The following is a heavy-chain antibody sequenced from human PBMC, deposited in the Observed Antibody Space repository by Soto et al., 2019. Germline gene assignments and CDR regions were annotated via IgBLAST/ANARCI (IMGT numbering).Heavy chain of an antibody. CDR2: IIPIFGTA. V-gene: IGHV1-69*12. Sequence: QVQLVQSGAEVKKPGSSVKVSCKASGGTFSSYAISWVRQAPGQGLEWMGGIIPIFGTANYAQEFQGRVTITADGSTSTANMELSSLRSEDTAVYYCARHVPAAGYYYGMDVWGQGTTVTVSS. CDR3: ARHVPAAGYYYGMDV. J-gene: IGHJ6*02. D-gene: IGHD2-2*01. CDR1: GGTFSSYA.